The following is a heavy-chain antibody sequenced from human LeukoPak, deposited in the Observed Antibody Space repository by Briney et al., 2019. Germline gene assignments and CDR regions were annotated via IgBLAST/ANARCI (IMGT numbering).Heavy chain of an antibody. CDR1: GFTFSDYY. Sequence: GGSLRLSCAASGFTFSDYYMSWIRQAPGKGLEWVSVIYSGGSTYYADSVKGRFTISRDNSKNTLYLQMNSLRVEDTAVYYCASARVVALDFWGQGTLVTVSS. J-gene: IGHJ4*02. D-gene: IGHD2-15*01. CDR2: IYSGGST. V-gene: IGHV3-66*01. CDR3: ASARVVALDF.